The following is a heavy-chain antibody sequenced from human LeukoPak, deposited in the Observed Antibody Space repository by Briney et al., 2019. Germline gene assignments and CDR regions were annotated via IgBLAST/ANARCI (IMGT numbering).Heavy chain of an antibody. CDR2: ISGRGGSI. V-gene: IGHV3-23*01. Sequence: GGSLRLSCTASGFTFSDYAMSWVRQAPGKGLEWVSGISGRGGSIRYADSVKGRFIISRDNSKNTLYLQMNSLRAEDTAVYYCAKGGDGYNYYFDYWGQETLVTVSS. CDR3: AKGGDGYNYYFDY. CDR1: GFTFSDYA. D-gene: IGHD5-24*01. J-gene: IGHJ4*02.